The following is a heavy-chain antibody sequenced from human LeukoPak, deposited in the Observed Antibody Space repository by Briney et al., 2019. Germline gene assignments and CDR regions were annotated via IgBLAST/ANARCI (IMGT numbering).Heavy chain of an antibody. CDR1: GFTFSTYA. V-gene: IGHV3-30*04. D-gene: IGHD3-22*01. J-gene: IGHJ3*02. CDR3: AKDAAFYDSSGDPDHAFDI. CDR2: ISYDGSSK. Sequence: PGRSLRLSCAASGFTFSTYAMHWVRQAPGKGLEWVAVISYDGSSKYYADSVKGRFTISRDNFKNTVDAQMNSLRAEDTAVYFCAKDAAFYDSSGDPDHAFDIWGQGTMVTVSS.